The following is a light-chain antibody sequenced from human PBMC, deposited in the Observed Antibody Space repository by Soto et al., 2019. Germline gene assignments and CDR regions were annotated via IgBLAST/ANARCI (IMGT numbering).Light chain of an antibody. Sequence: DIQMTQSPSSLSASEGDRVTITCRASQGISNYIAWYQQKPGKAPQLLIYAAYTLQSGVPSRFSGSGSGTDFTLTISSLQPEDVATYYCQKYGSAPLTFGPGTKVDIK. J-gene: IGKJ3*01. CDR2: AAY. V-gene: IGKV1-27*01. CDR1: QGISNY. CDR3: QKYGSAPLT.